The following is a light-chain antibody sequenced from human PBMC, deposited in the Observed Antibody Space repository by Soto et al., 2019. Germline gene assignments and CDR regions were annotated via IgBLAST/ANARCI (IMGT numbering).Light chain of an antibody. CDR1: NIGSKR. J-gene: IGLJ1*01. CDR2: YDS. Sequence: SYELTQPPSVSVDPGKTARITCGGNNIGSKRVHWYQQKPGQAPVLVIYYDSDRPSGIPERFSGSNSGNTATLTISRVEAGDEADYYCQVGDSRGYVVGTGTKLTVL. CDR3: QVGDSRGYV. V-gene: IGLV3-21*04.